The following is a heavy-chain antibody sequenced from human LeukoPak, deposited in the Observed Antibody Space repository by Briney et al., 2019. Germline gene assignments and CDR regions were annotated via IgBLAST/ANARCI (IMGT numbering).Heavy chain of an antibody. V-gene: IGHV1-69*05. CDR3: ASIEYYDILTGYYFPFDY. CDR1: GGTFSSYA. D-gene: IGHD3-9*01. CDR2: IIPIFGTA. Sequence: SVEVPCKASGGTFSSYAISWVRQAPGQGLEWMGGIIPIFGTANYAQKFQGRVTITTDESTSPAYMELSSLRSEDTALYYCASIEYYDILTGYYFPFDYWGQGTLVTVSS. J-gene: IGHJ4*02.